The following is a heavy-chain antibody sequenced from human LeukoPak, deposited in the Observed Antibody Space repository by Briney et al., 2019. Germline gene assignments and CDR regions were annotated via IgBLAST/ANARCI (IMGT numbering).Heavy chain of an antibody. J-gene: IGHJ6*03. D-gene: IGHD3-3*01. CDR2: IYIDGTT. CDR3: ARVGGRTIFGVALRYYYYMDV. V-gene: IGHV3-53*01. CDR1: GFIVSHNY. Sequence: GGSLRLSCAASGFIVSHNYMTWVRQAPGKGLEWISVIYIDGTTYYADSVKGRFTISRDNAKNSLYLQMNSLRAEDTAVYYCARVGGRTIFGVALRYYYYMDVWGKGTTVTVSS.